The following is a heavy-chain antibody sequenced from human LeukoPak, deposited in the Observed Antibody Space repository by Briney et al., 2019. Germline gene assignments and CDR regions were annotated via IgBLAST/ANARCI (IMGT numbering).Heavy chain of an antibody. CDR1: GVSFSGYY. Sequence: SETLSLTCAVYGVSFSGYYWSWLRQPPGKGLEGIGEINHSGRINYNPSLKSRVTISVDTPKNQFSLKLSSVTAADTAVYYCARGSRHFGYYYYYMDVWGKGTTVTVSS. D-gene: IGHD3-3*02. CDR3: ARGSRHFGYYYYYMDV. V-gene: IGHV4-34*01. J-gene: IGHJ6*03. CDR2: INHSGRI.